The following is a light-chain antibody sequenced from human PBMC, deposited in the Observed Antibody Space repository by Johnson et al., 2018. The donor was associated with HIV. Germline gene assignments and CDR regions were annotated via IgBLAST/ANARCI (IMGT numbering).Light chain of an antibody. V-gene: IGLV1-44*01. CDR3: AAWDDSMNAFYV. CDR2: RNN. J-gene: IGLJ1*01. CDR1: SSNIGSNT. Sequence: QSVLTQPPSVSAAPGQKVTISCSGSSSNIGSNTVNWYQQLPGTAPKLLIYRNNQRPSGVPDRFSGSKSGTSASLAISGLQAEDEADYYCAAWDDSMNAFYVFGTGTNVTVL.